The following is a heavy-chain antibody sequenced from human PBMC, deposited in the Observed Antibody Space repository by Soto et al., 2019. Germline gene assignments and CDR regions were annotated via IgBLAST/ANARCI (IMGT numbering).Heavy chain of an antibody. CDR1: GGTFSSYA. CDR2: IIPIFGTA. J-gene: IGHJ6*02. CDR3: QYYDYVWGSYRQNYYYGMDV. Sequence: SVKVSCKASGGTFSSYAISWVRQAPGQGLEWMGGIIPIFGTANYAQKFQGRVTITADESTSTAYMELSSLRSEDTAVYYCQYYDYVWGSYRQNYYYGMDVWGQVTTVTVSS. V-gene: IGHV1-69*13. D-gene: IGHD3-16*02.